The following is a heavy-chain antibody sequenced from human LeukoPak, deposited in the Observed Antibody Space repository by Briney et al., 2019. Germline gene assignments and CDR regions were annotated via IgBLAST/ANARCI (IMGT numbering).Heavy chain of an antibody. J-gene: IGHJ4*02. CDR1: GGSISSSTYY. V-gene: IGHV4-39*01. Sequence: KSSETLSLTCTVSGGSISSSTYYWGWIRQPPGKGLEWIGNLYYSGSTYYNPSLKSRVTISVDTSKNQFSLKLSSVTAADTAVYYCARQAISGYDPPPFDSWDQGTLVTVSS. D-gene: IGHD5-12*01. CDR3: ARQAISGYDPPPFDS. CDR2: LYYSGST.